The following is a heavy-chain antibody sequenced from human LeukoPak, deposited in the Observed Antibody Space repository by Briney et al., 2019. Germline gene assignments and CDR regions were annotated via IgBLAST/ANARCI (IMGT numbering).Heavy chain of an antibody. V-gene: IGHV1-2*02. Sequence: ASVKVSCKASGYTSTGYYMRWVRQAPGQGLEWMGWINPNSGGTNYAQKFQGRVTMTRDTSISTAYMELSRLRSDDTAVYYCARDRGVYYGSGSYIDYWGQGTLVTVSS. CDR2: INPNSGGT. CDR3: ARDRGVYYGSGSYIDY. CDR1: GYTSTGYY. D-gene: IGHD3-10*01. J-gene: IGHJ4*02.